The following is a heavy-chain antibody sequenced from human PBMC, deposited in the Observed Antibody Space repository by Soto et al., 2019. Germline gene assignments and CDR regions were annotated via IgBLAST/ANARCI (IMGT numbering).Heavy chain of an antibody. Sequence: ASVKVSCKASGFTFTSSAMQWVRQARGQRLEWIGWIVVGSGNTNYAQKFQERVTITRDMSTSTAYMELSSLRSEDTAVYYCARWREQQLSRGYYGMDVWGQGTTVTVSS. CDR2: IVVGSGNT. D-gene: IGHD6-13*01. V-gene: IGHV1-58*02. J-gene: IGHJ6*02. CDR1: GFTFTSSA. CDR3: ARWREQQLSRGYYGMDV.